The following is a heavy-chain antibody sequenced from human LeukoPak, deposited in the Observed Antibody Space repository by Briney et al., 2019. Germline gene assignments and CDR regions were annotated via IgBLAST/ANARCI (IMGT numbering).Heavy chain of an antibody. V-gene: IGHV3-23*01. J-gene: IGHJ4*02. Sequence: GGSLRLSCAASGFTCNIYAMNWVRQAPGKGLEWVSVISNSGGGTYYADSVKGRFTISRDNSKNTLYLQMNSLRAEDTAVYYCAKRAFGSERHLDYWGQGTLVTVSS. D-gene: IGHD3-10*01. CDR3: AKRAFGSERHLDY. CDR1: GFTCNIYA. CDR2: ISNSGGGT.